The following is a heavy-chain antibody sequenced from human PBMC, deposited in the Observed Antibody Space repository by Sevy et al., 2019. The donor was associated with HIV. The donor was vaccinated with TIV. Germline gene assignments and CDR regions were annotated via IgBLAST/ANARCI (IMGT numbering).Heavy chain of an antibody. CDR3: TKDAGWPL. CDR2: ITSSASTT. Sequence: GGSLRLSCAASGFLFGTHAMSWVRQAPGKGLEWVSGITSSASTTYYADSVKGRITISRDKSKNTLYLQMNNLRAEDTAVYYCTKDAGWPLWGQGTLVTVSS. D-gene: IGHD3-9*01. V-gene: IGHV3-23*01. J-gene: IGHJ4*02. CDR1: GFLFGTHA.